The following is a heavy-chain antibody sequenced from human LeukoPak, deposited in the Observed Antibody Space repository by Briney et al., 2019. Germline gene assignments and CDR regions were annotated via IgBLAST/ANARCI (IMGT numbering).Heavy chain of an antibody. CDR3: ARSNWYSSSWIDY. D-gene: IGHD6-13*01. CDR2: IKHSGST. Sequence: PSETLSLTCAVHGGSFSGYYWSWIRQPPGKGLEWIGEIKHSGSTKYNPSLKSRVTISGDTSKNQFSLKLSSVTAADTAVYYCARSNWYSSSWIDYWGQGTLVTVSS. CDR1: GGSFSGYY. V-gene: IGHV4-34*01. J-gene: IGHJ4*02.